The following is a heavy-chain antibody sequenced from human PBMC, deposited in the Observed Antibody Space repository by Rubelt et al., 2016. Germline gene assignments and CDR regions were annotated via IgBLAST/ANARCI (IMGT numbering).Heavy chain of an antibody. CDR3: AKGGVAGSS. D-gene: IGHD6-19*01. Sequence: GEGLEWVSVIYSGGSTYYADSVKGRFTISRHNSKNTLYLQMNSLRAEDTAVYYCAKGGVAGSSWGQGTLVTVSS. V-gene: IGHV3-53*01. J-gene: IGHJ4*02. CDR2: IYSGGST.